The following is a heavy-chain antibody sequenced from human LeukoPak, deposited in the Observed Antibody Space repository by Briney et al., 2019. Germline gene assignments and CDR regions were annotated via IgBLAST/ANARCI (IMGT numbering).Heavy chain of an antibody. Sequence: GSLRLSCAASGFTFTSYNMNWVRQAPGKGLEWVSSISTSSSYIYYADSVKGRFTISRDNAKNSLYLQMNSLRAEDTAVYYCARERVPHYYYYYMDVWGKGTTVTVSS. CDR2: ISTSSSYI. CDR1: GFTFTSYN. CDR3: ARERVPHYYYYYMDV. J-gene: IGHJ6*03. V-gene: IGHV3-21*01.